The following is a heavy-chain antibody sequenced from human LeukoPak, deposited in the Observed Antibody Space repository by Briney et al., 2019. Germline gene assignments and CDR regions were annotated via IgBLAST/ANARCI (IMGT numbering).Heavy chain of an antibody. D-gene: IGHD2-2*02. J-gene: IGHJ4*02. V-gene: IGHV1-18*01. CDR1: GYTFTSYG. Sequence: GASVKVSCKASGYTFTSYGISWVRQAPGQGLEWMGRISAYNGNTNYAQKLQGRVTMTTDTSTSTAYMELRSLRSDDTAVYYCARVGYCSSTSCYTGTPFDYWGQGTLVTVSS. CDR3: ARVGYCSSTSCYTGTPFDY. CDR2: ISAYNGNT.